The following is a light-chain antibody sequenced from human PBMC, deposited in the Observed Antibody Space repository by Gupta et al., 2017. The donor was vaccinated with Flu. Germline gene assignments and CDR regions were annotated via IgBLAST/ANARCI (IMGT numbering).Light chain of an antibody. CDR3: GTWDSSLGAGV. J-gene: IGLJ3*02. CDR2: QNN. CDR1: SSNIGNHF. V-gene: IGLV1-51*02. Sequence: QSVLTQPPSVSAAPGQKVTISCPGSSSNIGNHFVAWYQHVPRTAPKLLMFQNNKRPSGIPDRFSGSKSGTSATLGITGLQTGDEADYYCGTWDSSLGAGVFGGGTKLTVL.